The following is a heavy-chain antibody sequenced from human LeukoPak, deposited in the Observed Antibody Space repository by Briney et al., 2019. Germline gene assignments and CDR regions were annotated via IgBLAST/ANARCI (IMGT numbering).Heavy chain of an antibody. CDR1: GGSFSGYY. V-gene: IGHV4-34*01. D-gene: IGHD3-16*01. Sequence: SETLSLTCAVCGGSFSGYYWSWIRQPPGKGLEWIGEINHSGSTNYNPSLKSRVTISVDTSKNQFSLKLSSVTAADTAVYYCARRRGSYFYYYYMDVWGKGTTVTVSS. CDR3: ARRRGSYFYYYYMDV. CDR2: INHSGST. J-gene: IGHJ6*03.